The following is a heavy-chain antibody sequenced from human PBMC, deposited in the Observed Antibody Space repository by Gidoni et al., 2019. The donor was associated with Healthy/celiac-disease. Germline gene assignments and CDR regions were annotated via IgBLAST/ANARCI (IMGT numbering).Heavy chain of an antibody. CDR2: RSYDGSNK. Sequence: QVQLVESGGGVVQPGRSLRLSCAASGFTFSSYAMHWVRQAPGKGLEWVAVRSYDGSNKYYADSVKGRFTIARDNSKNTLYLQMNSLRAEDTAVYYCARDGNWNYHFDYWGQGTLVTVSS. D-gene: IGHD1-7*01. CDR3: ARDGNWNYHFDY. CDR1: GFTFSSYA. J-gene: IGHJ4*02. V-gene: IGHV3-30-3*01.